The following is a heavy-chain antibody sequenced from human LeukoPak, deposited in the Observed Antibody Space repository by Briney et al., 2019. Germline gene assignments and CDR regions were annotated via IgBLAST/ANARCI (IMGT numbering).Heavy chain of an antibody. CDR1: GYSFTSYW. V-gene: IGHV5-51*01. CDR2: IYPGDSDT. Sequence: GESLKIFCKAFGYSFTSYWVGWVRPMPGKGLEWMGIIYPGDSDTRYSPSFQGQVTISADKSISTAYLQWSSLKASDTAIYYCARTHSSSWPYSFDYWGQGTLVTVSS. CDR3: ARTHSSSWPYSFDY. J-gene: IGHJ4*02. D-gene: IGHD6-13*01.